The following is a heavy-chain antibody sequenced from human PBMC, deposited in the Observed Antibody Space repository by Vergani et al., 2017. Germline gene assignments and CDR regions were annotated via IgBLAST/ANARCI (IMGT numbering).Heavy chain of an antibody. Sequence: EVQLLESGGGLVQPGGSLRLSCAASGFTFSNAWMSWVRQAPGKGLEWVGRIKSKTDGGTTEYAAPVKGRFTISRDDSKNTLYLQMNSLRAEDTAVYYCARDHSYCSGGSCLFVLWNNWFDPWGQGTLVTVSS. CDR1: GFTFSNAW. D-gene: IGHD2-15*01. CDR3: ARDHSYCSGGSCLFVLWNNWFDP. CDR2: IKSKTDGGTT. J-gene: IGHJ5*02. V-gene: IGHV3-15*01.